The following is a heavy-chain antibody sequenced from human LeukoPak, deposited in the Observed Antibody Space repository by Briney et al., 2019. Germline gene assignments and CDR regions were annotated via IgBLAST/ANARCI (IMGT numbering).Heavy chain of an antibody. J-gene: IGHJ4*02. Sequence: GGSLRLSCTASGFTFSSYGMNWVRQAPGKGLKWVSYISSSSSGINYADSVKGRFTISRDNAKNSLFLQMNSLRDEDTVVYYCARGGWARPDYWGQGTLVTVSS. V-gene: IGHV3-48*02. D-gene: IGHD3-10*01. CDR2: ISSSSSGI. CDR3: ARGGWARPDY. CDR1: GFTFSSYG.